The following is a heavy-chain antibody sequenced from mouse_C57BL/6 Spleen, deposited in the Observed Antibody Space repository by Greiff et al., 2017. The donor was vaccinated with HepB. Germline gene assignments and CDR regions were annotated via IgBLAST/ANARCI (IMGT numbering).Heavy chain of an antibody. CDR3: ARSSQLGAWFAY. D-gene: IGHD4-1*02. J-gene: IGHJ3*01. Sequence: DVQLVESGGGLVQPGGSLKLSCAASGFTFSDYGMAWVRQAPRKGPEWVAFISNLAYSIYYADTVTGRFTISRENAKNTLYLEMSSLRSEDTAMYYCARSSQLGAWFAYWGQGTLVTVSA. CDR1: GFTFSDYG. CDR2: ISNLAYSI. V-gene: IGHV5-15*01.